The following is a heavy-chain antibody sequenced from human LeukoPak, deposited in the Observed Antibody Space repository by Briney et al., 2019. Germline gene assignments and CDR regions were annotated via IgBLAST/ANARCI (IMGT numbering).Heavy chain of an antibody. Sequence: SETLSLTCTVSGGSISSYYWSWIRQPPGKGLEWIGYIYYSGSTNYNPSLKSRVTISVDTSKNQFSLKLSSVTAADTAVYYCARAFGSNPIQVLTHWGQGTLVTVSS. D-gene: IGHD1-26*01. CDR3: ARAFGSNPIQVLTH. V-gene: IGHV4-59*08. CDR1: GGSISSYY. J-gene: IGHJ4*02. CDR2: IYYSGST.